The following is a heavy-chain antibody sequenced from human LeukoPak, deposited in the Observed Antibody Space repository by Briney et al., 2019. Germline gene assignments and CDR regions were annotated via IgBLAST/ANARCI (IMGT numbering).Heavy chain of an antibody. CDR3: ARGTTYYDILIGYQTQYYFDY. Sequence: GGSLRLSCAASGFTFSSYSMNWVRQAPGKGREWVSSISRSSSYIYYADSVKGRFTISRDNAKNSLYLQMNSLGAEDTAVYYCARGTTYYDILIGYQTQYYFDYWGQGTLVTVSS. CDR1: GFTFSSYS. V-gene: IGHV3-21*01. J-gene: IGHJ4*02. D-gene: IGHD3-9*01. CDR2: ISRSSSYI.